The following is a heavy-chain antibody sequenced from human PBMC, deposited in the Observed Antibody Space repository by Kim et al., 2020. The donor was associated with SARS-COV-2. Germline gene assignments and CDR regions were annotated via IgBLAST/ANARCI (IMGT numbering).Heavy chain of an antibody. CDR1: GDSVSSNSVA. D-gene: IGHD3-16*01. CDR3: AREEGAFDY. V-gene: IGHV6-1*01. Sequence: SQTLSLTCAISGDSVSSNSVAWHWLRPSPSRGLEWLGRTYYRSKWYNGYAVSVKSRITINPDTSKNQFSLQLNSVTPEDTAVYYCAREEGAFDYWGQGTLVTVFS. J-gene: IGHJ4*02. CDR2: TYYRSKWYN.